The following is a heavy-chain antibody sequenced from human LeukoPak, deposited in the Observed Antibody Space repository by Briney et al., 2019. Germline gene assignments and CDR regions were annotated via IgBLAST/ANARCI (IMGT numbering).Heavy chain of an antibody. D-gene: IGHD6-6*01. CDR3: ARATRPRGDFDY. CDR1: NYSISSDYY. V-gene: IGHV4-38-2*02. CDR2: LFHSGTI. Sequence: PSETLSLTCTVSNYSISSDYYWGWIRQPPGKRLEWIGSLFHSGTIYYTPSLKSRVTTSVDTSNNRFSLKLMSVTAADTAVYYCARATRPRGDFDYWGQGTLVTVSS. J-gene: IGHJ4*02.